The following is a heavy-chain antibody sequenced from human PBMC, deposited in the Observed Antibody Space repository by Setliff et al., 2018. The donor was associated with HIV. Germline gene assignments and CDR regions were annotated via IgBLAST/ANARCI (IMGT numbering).Heavy chain of an antibody. D-gene: IGHD3-10*02. CDR3: ARLPQDVRGSFDF. CDR1: GFTFTVYW. J-gene: IGHJ4*02. Sequence: PGGSLRLSCAVSGFTFTVYWMHWVRQVPGQGLGWVSRINVDGSSISYADSVTGLVTISRDSAKNTLFLQMNSLKAEDTAFYYCARLPQDVRGSFDFWGQGTLVTVSS. V-gene: IGHV3-74*01. CDR2: INVDGSSI.